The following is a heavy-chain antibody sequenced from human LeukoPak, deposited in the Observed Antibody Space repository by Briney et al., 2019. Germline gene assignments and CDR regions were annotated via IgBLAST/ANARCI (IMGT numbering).Heavy chain of an antibody. D-gene: IGHD3-10*01. J-gene: IGHJ4*02. V-gene: IGHV4-34*01. CDR1: GGAFSGYY. Sequence: SETLSLTCAVYGGAFSGYYWSWIPQPPGRGREWIGKNNHSGSTNYNPSLKSRVTISLYTSKKQFCLGLSSVTAADTAVYYCASRGDYFEYWGQGTLVTVSS. CDR3: ASRGDYFEY. CDR2: NNHSGST.